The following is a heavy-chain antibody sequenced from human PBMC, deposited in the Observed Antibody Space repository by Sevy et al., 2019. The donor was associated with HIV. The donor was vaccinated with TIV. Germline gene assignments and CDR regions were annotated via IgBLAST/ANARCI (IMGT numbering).Heavy chain of an antibody. Sequence: GGSLRLSCAASGFMFSSYSMNWVRQAPGKRLEWVSSISSRSNYIYYADSVKGRFTISRDNAKNSLYLQMNSLRAEDTAIYSCARDAREGSGYFHDGFDMWGQGTMVTVSS. J-gene: IGHJ3*02. CDR2: ISSRSNYI. CDR1: GFMFSSYS. V-gene: IGHV3-21*01. D-gene: IGHD3-3*01. CDR3: ARDAREGSGYFHDGFDM.